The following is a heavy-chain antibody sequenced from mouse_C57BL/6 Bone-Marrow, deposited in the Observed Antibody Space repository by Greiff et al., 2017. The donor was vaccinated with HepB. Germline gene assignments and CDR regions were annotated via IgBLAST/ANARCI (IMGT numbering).Heavy chain of an antibody. CDR2: INPSSGYT. V-gene: IGHV1-4*01. J-gene: IGHJ3*01. CDR1: GYTFTSYT. Sequence: LVESGAELARPGASVKMSCKASGYTFTSYTMHWVNQRPGQGLEWIGYINPSSGYTKYNQKFKDKATLTADKSSSTAYMQLSSLTSEDSAVYYCARSDGGFAYWGQGTLVTVSA. CDR3: ARSDGGFAY. D-gene: IGHD2-3*01.